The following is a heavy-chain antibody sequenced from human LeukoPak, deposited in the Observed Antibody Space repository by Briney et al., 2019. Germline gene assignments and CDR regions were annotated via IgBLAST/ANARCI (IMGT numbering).Heavy chain of an antibody. J-gene: IGHJ4*02. CDR3: AKDSRGGHIDGYNDY. CDR2: ISWNSGSI. CDR1: GFTFDDYA. V-gene: IGHV3-9*01. D-gene: IGHD5-24*01. Sequence: PGGSLRLSCAASGFTFDDYAMHWVRQAPGKGLEWVSGISWNSGSIGYADSVKGRFTISRDNAKNSLYLQMNSLRAEDTALYYCAKDSRGGHIDGYNDYWGQGTLVTVSS.